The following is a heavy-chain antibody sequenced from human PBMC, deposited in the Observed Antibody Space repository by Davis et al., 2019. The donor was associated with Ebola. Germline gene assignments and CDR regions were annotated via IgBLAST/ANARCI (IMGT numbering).Heavy chain of an antibody. CDR3: ARDSIVGATTLAYYYYYMDV. CDR2: INPSGGST. CDR1: GYTFTSYY. D-gene: IGHD1-26*01. V-gene: IGHV1-46*01. Sequence: ASVKVSCKASGYTFTSYYMHWVRQAPGQGLEWMGIINPSGGSTSYAQKFQGRVTMTRDTSTSTVYMELRSLRSDDTAVYYCARDSIVGATTLAYYYYYMDVWGKGTTVTVSS. J-gene: IGHJ6*03.